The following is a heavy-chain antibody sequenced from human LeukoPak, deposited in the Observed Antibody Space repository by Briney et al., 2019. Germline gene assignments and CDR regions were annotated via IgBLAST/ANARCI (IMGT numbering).Heavy chain of an antibody. CDR1: GFTFSSYG. CDR3: ARFKVGYNTTQKNAFDI. Sequence: GGSLRLSCAASGFTFSSYGMSWVRQAPGKGLEWVAGISDSGGSTKYADSVRGRFTISRDNPKNTLHLQMNSLRAEDTALYFCARFKVGYNTTQKNAFDIWGRGTVVTVSS. D-gene: IGHD1-1*01. J-gene: IGHJ3*02. V-gene: IGHV3-23*01. CDR2: ISDSGGST.